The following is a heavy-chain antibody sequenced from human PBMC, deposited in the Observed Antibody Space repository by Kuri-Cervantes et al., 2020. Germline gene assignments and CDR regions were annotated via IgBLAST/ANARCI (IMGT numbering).Heavy chain of an antibody. CDR3: ARGYRAMVRGVIGY. V-gene: IGHV4-34*01. CDR2: INHSGST. J-gene: IGHJ4*02. D-gene: IGHD3-10*01. Sequence: ESLKISCAASGFTFSNAWMSWVRQAPGKGLEWIGEINHSGSTNYNPSLKSRVIISVDTSKNQFSLKLSSVTVADTAVYYCARGYRAMVRGVIGYWGQGTLVTVSS. CDR1: GFTFSNAW.